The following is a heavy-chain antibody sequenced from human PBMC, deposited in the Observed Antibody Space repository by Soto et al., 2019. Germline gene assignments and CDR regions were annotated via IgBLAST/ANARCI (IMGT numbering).Heavy chain of an antibody. CDR1: GFDFSTYA. CDR2: IIHRGDTA. V-gene: IGHV3-23*01. Sequence: EVHLLESGGTLVQPGGSLRLSCTASGFDFSTYAMTWVRQAPGKGLEWVSSIIHRGDTAYYVSSVNGRFTISRDNSKTTLYLQMNSLSADDPAMYYCARDCPGTSSVTSDYWGQGTLVTVSS. D-gene: IGHD4-17*01. CDR3: ARDCPGTSSVTSDY. J-gene: IGHJ4*02.